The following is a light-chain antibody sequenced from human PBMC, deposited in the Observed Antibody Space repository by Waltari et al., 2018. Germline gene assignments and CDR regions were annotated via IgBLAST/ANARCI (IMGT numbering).Light chain of an antibody. J-gene: IGKJ4*01. V-gene: IGKV1-16*02. CDR1: QAISNY. CDR3: LQYHTYPLT. CDR2: GAS. Sequence: DVRMTQSPSSLSASVGDRVTITCRASQAISNYLAWVQQKPGKAPKSLIYGASSLQSGVPSKFSGSGSGTEFTLTISSLQPEDFATYYCLQYHTYPLTFGGGTNVEIK.